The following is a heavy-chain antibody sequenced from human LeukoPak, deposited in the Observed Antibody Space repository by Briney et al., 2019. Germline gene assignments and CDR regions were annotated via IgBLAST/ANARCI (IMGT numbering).Heavy chain of an antibody. CDR2: IGYEGVHK. D-gene: IGHD4-23*01. J-gene: IGHJ4*02. CDR1: GFTFNNFG. V-gene: IGHV3-30*02. Sequence: GGSLRLSCAASGFTFNNFGMHCVRQATGKGLEWVSFIGYEGVHKYYADSVKGRFTISKDNSKDTLYLQMNSLRPEDTAVYYCAKDLHGGYSSDYWGQGTLVTVFS. CDR3: AKDLHGGYSSDY.